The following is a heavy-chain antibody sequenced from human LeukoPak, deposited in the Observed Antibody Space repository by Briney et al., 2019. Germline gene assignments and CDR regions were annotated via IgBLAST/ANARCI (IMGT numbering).Heavy chain of an antibody. CDR1: GFIFSNYW. CDR3: AKDPRYSSGWYSNQFYYYYYGMDV. D-gene: IGHD6-19*01. Sequence: GGSLRLSCVASGFIFSNYWMSWVRQAPGKGLEWVAVISYDGSNKYYADSVKGRFTISRDNSKNTLYLQMSSLRAEDTAVYYCAKDPRYSSGWYSNQFYYYYYGMDVWGQGTTVTVSS. V-gene: IGHV3-30*18. J-gene: IGHJ6*02. CDR2: ISYDGSNK.